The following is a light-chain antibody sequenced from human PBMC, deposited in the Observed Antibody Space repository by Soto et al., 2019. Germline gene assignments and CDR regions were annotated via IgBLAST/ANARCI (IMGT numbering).Light chain of an antibody. CDR1: QSVGSR. J-gene: IGKJ4*01. Sequence: EIVMTQSPVTLSVSPGERATLSCRASQSVGSRVAWYQQKPGRAPRLLIHGTSTRATGIPARFSGSESGTEFTLTISSLQSEDFAVYYCQQYNDWPLTFGGGTKVQIK. V-gene: IGKV3-15*01. CDR3: QQYNDWPLT. CDR2: GTS.